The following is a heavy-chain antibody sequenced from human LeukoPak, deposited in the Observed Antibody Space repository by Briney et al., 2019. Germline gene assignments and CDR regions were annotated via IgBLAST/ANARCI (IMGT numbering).Heavy chain of an antibody. V-gene: IGHV3-23*01. J-gene: IGHJ6*02. CDR1: GFTFSSYA. Sequence: GGSLRLSCAASGFTFSSYAMSWVRQAPGKGLEWVSAISGSGGSTYYADSVKGRFTISRDNSKNTLYLQMNSLRAEDTAVYYCARDEYSSSWYRFYYYYGMDVWGQGTTVTVPS. CDR3: ARDEYSSSWYRFYYYYGMDV. CDR2: ISGSGGST. D-gene: IGHD6-13*01.